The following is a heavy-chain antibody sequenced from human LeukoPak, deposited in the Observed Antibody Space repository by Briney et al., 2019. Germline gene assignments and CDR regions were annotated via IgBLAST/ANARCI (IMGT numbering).Heavy chain of an antibody. CDR1: GFTFSSYS. J-gene: IGHJ5*02. Sequence: PGGSLRLSCAASGFTFSSYSMNWVRQAPGKGLEWVSSISSSSSYIYYADSVKGRFTISRDNAKNSLYLQMNSLRAEDTAVYYCARDNYDFWSGPANWFDPWGQGTLVTVSS. D-gene: IGHD3-3*01. CDR2: ISSSSSYI. V-gene: IGHV3-21*01. CDR3: ARDNYDFWSGPANWFDP.